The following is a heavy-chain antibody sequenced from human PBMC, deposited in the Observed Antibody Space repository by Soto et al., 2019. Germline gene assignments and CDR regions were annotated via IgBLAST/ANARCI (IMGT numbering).Heavy chain of an antibody. V-gene: IGHV1-69*01. CDR3: ARTRPRGDGSGSYYLY. D-gene: IGHD3-10*01. CDR2: IIPIFGTA. J-gene: IGHJ4*02. Sequence: QVQLVQSGAEVKKPGSSVKVSCKASGGTFSSYAISWVRQAPGQGLEWMGGIIPIFGTANYAQKFQGRVTITADETTSTAYIELISLRSEDKAVYYCARTRPRGDGSGSYYLYWGQGTLVTVSS. CDR1: GGTFSSYA.